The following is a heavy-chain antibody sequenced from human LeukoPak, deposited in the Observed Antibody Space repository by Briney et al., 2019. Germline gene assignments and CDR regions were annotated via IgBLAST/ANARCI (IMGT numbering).Heavy chain of an antibody. Sequence: ASVKVSCKASGYTFTGYYMHWVRQAPGQGLEWVGWINPNSGGTNYAQKFQGRVTMTRDTSISTAYMELSRLRSDDTAVYYCAGGTAMATGALDIWGQGTMVTVSS. V-gene: IGHV1-2*02. D-gene: IGHD5-18*01. CDR3: AGGTAMATGALDI. CDR2: INPNSGGT. J-gene: IGHJ3*02. CDR1: GYTFTGYY.